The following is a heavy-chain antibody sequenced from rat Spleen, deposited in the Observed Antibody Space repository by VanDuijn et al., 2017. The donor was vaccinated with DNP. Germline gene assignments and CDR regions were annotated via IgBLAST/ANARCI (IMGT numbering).Heavy chain of an antibody. CDR2: ISYSGIT. V-gene: IGHV3-1*01. CDR3: ARGATGDY. D-gene: IGHD1-11*01. Sequence: EVQLQESGPGLVKPSQSLSLTCSVTGYSITRTYWGWIRKFPGNKMAWIGHISYSGITTYNPSLKSRISITRDTSKNQFFLQVNSVTTEDTATYYCARGATGDYWGQGVMVTVSS. CDR1: GYSITRTY. J-gene: IGHJ2*01.